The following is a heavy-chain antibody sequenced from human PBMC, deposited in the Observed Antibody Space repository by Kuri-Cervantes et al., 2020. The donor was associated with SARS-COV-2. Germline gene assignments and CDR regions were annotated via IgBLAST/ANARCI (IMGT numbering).Heavy chain of an antibody. CDR2: INHSGST. Sequence: SETLSLTCAVYGGSFSGYYWSWIRQPPGKGLEWIGEINHSGSTNYNPSLKSRVTISVDTFKNQYSLRLNSVTAADTAVYFCARLNTHYYYGMDVWGQGTTVTVSS. CDR3: ARLNTHYYYGMDV. CDR1: GGSFSGYY. V-gene: IGHV4-34*01. J-gene: IGHJ6*02.